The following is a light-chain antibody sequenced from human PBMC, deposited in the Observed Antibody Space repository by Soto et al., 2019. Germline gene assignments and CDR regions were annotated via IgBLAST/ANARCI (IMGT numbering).Light chain of an antibody. Sequence: QSALTQPPSASGSPGQSVSVSCTGTSSDVGGYNYVSWYQQHTGKAPKLMIYEVSKRPSGVPDRFSGSKSGNTASLTVSGLQPEDEADYYCSSYAGSNKSVFGTGTKVT. V-gene: IGLV2-8*01. CDR2: EVS. CDR1: SSDVGGYNY. J-gene: IGLJ1*01. CDR3: SSYAGSNKSV.